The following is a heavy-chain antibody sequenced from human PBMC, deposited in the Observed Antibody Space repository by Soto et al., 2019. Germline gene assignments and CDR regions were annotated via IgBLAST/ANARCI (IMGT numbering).Heavy chain of an antibody. CDR3: ARGVAYYYDSSGYIFDY. D-gene: IGHD3-22*01. J-gene: IGHJ4*02. CDR2: ISAYNGNT. Sequence: ASVKVSCKASGYTFTSYGISWVRQAPGQGLEWMGWISAYNGNTNYAQKLQGRVTMTTDTSTSTAYMELSSVTAADTAVYYCARGVAYYYDSSGYIFDYWGQGTLVTVSS. CDR1: GYTFTSYG. V-gene: IGHV1-18*04.